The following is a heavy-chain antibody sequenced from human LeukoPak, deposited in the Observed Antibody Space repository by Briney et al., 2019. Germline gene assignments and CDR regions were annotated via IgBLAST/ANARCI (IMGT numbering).Heavy chain of an antibody. J-gene: IGHJ4*02. CDR2: ISSSSSYI. D-gene: IGHD1-26*01. CDR3: AKDYGSGSYPYYFDY. Sequence: NTGGSLRLSCAASGFTFSSYSMNWVRQAPGKGLEWVSSISSSSSYIYYADSVKGRFTISRDNAKNSLYLQMNSLRAEDTAVYYCAKDYGSGSYPYYFDYWGQGTLVTVSS. CDR1: GFTFSSYS. V-gene: IGHV3-21*04.